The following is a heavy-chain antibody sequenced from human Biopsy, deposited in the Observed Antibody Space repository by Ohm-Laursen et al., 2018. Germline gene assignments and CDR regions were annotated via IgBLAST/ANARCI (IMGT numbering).Heavy chain of an antibody. D-gene: IGHD3-9*01. V-gene: IGHV1-69*06. CDR1: GCTFSNYG. CDR3: ATKLTGYFHH. J-gene: IGHJ1*01. Sequence: SSVKVSCKSPGCTFSNYGVNWVRQAPGQGLEWLGGNIPILGTGNYAQKFQDRVTVAADTSTSTATMELRSLRSDDTAVYYCATKLTGYFHHWGQGTLVIVSS. CDR2: NIPILGTG.